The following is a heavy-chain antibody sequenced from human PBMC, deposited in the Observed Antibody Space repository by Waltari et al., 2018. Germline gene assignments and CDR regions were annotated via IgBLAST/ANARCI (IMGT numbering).Heavy chain of an antibody. CDR1: GYSISSGYY. V-gene: IGHV4-38-2*01. CDR3: AMATLSHSFDP. D-gene: IGHD2-15*01. CDR2: IYHSGST. J-gene: IGHJ5*02. Sequence: QVQLQESGPGLVKPSETLSLTCAVSGYSISSGYYWGWIRQPPGKGLEWIGSIYHSGSTYYNPSLKSRVTISVDTSKNQFSLNLRSVTAADTAVYYCAMATLSHSFDPWGQGTLVTVSS.